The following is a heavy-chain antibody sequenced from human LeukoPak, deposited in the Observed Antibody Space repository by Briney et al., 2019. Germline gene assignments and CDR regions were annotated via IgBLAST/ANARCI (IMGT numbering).Heavy chain of an antibody. V-gene: IGHV4-34*01. CDR3: ARMKPYSSSWYLLPGGAFDI. Sequence: PSETLSLTCAVYGGSFSGYYWSWIRQPPGKGLEWIGEIYHSGSTNYNPSLKSRVTISVDKSKNQFSLKLSSVTAADTAVYYCARMKPYSSSWYLLPGGAFDIWGQGTMVTVSS. CDR1: GGSFSGYY. J-gene: IGHJ3*02. D-gene: IGHD6-13*01. CDR2: IYHSGST.